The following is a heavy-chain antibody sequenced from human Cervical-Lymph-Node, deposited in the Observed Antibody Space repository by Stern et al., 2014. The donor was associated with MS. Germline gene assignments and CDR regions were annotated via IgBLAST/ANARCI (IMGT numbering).Heavy chain of an antibody. CDR1: GFTFSSYG. D-gene: IGHD3-16*01. Sequence: QVQLVESGGGVVPPGRSLRLSCAASGFTFSSYGMPWVRQAPAKGLEWVTVIWRDGSIKQYADSVMGRFTISKDNDRSTLHLQMNSLRAEDTAVYYCARGGLWGAYAPMDVWGQGTTVTVSS. CDR2: IWRDGSIK. CDR3: ARGGLWGAYAPMDV. J-gene: IGHJ6*02. V-gene: IGHV3-33*01.